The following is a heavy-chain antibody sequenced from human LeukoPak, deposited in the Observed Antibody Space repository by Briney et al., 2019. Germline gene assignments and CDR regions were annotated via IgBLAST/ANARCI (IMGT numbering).Heavy chain of an antibody. CDR3: ARGEGIVGATTLAY. Sequence: ASVMVSCTGSCYPFSSYGVSWVDLARGQGIEWMGWISAYNGNTNYAQKLQGRVTMTTDTSTSTAYMELRSLRSDDTAVYYCARGEGIVGATTLAYWGQGTLVTVSS. V-gene: IGHV1-18*01. CDR2: ISAYNGNT. CDR1: CYPFSSYG. D-gene: IGHD1-26*01. J-gene: IGHJ4*02.